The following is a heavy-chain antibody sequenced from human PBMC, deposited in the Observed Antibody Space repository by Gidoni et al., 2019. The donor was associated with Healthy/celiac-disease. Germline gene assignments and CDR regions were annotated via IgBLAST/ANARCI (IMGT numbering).Heavy chain of an antibody. Sequence: EVQLVESGGGLVKPGGSLRLSCAASGFTFSNAWMSWVRQAPGKGLEWVGRIKSKTDGGTTDYAAPVKGRFTISRDDSKNTLYLQMNSLKTEDTAVYYCTTKRRLVRGGNWFDPWGQGTLVTVSS. CDR2: IKSKTDGGTT. CDR3: TTKRRLVRGGNWFDP. CDR1: GFTFSNAW. V-gene: IGHV3-15*01. D-gene: IGHD6-19*01. J-gene: IGHJ5*02.